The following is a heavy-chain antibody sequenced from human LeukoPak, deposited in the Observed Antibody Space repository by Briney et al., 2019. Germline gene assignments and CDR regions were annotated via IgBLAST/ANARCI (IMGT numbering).Heavy chain of an antibody. J-gene: IGHJ4*02. D-gene: IGHD3-16*02. Sequence: SETLSLTCAVYGGSFSGYYWSWIRQPSGKGLEWIGEINHSGSTNYNPSLKSRVTISVDTSMNQFSLKLSSVTAADTAVYYCARVNYDYIWGSYRYYFDYWGQGTLVTVSS. CDR3: ARVNYDYIWGSYRYYFDY. CDR1: GGSFSGYY. CDR2: INHSGST. V-gene: IGHV4-34*01.